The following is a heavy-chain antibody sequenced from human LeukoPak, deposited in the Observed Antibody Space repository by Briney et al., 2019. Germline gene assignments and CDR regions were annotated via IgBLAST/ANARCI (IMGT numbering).Heavy chain of an antibody. Sequence: GGALLLSCAASGLTVRRNYMSWVDQAPGTGLEGVSGIYSCGSTYYAASVTGRFTISRHNSKNTPYLQMISRRAEDTAVYYCARGIAAAGSAYFDYWGQGTLVTVSS. CDR2: IYSCGST. V-gene: IGHV3-53*04. J-gene: IGHJ4*02. CDR1: GLTVRRNY. CDR3: ARGIAAAGSAYFDY. D-gene: IGHD6-13*01.